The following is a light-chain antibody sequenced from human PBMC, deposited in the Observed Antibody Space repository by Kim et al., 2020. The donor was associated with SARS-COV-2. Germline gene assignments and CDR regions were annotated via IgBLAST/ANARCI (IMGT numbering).Light chain of an antibody. CDR3: QQRANWPT. V-gene: IGKV3-11*01. CDR1: ESVAGR. CDR2: DAS. Sequence: EIVLTQSPATLSLSPGERATLSCRASESVAGRLAWYQQKPGQAPRLLIFDASDRAIGIPDRFSGSGSGTDFTLTISRLEPEDFAIYYCQQRANWPTFGPGTKVDIK. J-gene: IGKJ1*01.